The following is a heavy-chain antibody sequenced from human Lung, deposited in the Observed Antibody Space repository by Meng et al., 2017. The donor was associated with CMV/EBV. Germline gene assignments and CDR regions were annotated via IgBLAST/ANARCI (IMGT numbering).Heavy chain of an antibody. CDR3: ARGINGGCGD. J-gene: IGHJ4*02. V-gene: IGHV6-1*01. D-gene: IGHD4-23*01. CDR1: GGIVSSNSAA. Sequence: QVQLQQPGPGLVKPSKTLSLTWSNAGGIVSSNSAAWHWIRQSPSRGLEWLGRTYYRSKWYHEYAVSVKSRITISPDTPKNQFSLQLNSMTPEDTAVYYCARGINGGCGDWGQGTLVTVSS. CDR2: TYYRSKWYH.